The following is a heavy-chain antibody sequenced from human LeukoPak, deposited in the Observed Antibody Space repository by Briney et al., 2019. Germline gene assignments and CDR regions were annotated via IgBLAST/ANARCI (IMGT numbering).Heavy chain of an antibody. CDR3: ARDGMATIDT. CDR2: TYTSGST. Sequence: PSETLSLTCTVSGGSISSGSYYWSWIRQPAGKGLEWIGRTYTSGSTNYNPSLKSRVTISVDTSKNQFSLKLSSVTAADTAVYYCARDGMATIDTWGQGTLVTVSS. J-gene: IGHJ5*02. CDR1: GGSISSGSYY. D-gene: IGHD5-24*01. V-gene: IGHV4-61*02.